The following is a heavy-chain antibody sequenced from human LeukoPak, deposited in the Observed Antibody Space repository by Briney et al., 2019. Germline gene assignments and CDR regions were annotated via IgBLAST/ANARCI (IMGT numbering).Heavy chain of an antibody. CDR3: ARDQEWFGELFCDY. V-gene: IGHV3-30*04. Sequence: GGSLRLSCAASGFTFSSYAMHWVRQAPGKGLEWVAVISYDGSNKYYADSVKGRFTISRDNSKNTLYLQMNSLRAEDTAVYYCARDQEWFGELFCDYWGQGTLVTVSS. D-gene: IGHD3-10*01. CDR1: GFTFSSYA. CDR2: ISYDGSNK. J-gene: IGHJ4*02.